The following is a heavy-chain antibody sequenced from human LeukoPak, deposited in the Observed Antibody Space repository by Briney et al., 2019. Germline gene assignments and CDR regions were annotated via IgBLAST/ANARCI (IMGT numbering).Heavy chain of an antibody. V-gene: IGHV3-49*04. Sequence: GGSLRLSCTASGFTFGDYAMSWVRQAPGKGLEWVGFIRSKAYGGTTEYAASVKGRFTISRDDSKSIAYLQMNSLKTEDTAVYYCTRVDREYCSGGSCYGHYYFDYWGQGTLVTVSS. D-gene: IGHD2-15*01. CDR1: GFTFGDYA. CDR3: TRVDREYCSGGSCYGHYYFDY. CDR2: IRSKAYGGTT. J-gene: IGHJ4*02.